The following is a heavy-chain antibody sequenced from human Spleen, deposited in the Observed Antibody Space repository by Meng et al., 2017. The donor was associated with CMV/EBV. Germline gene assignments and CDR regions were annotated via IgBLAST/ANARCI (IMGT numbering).Heavy chain of an antibody. J-gene: IGHJ5*02. CDR3: ARAAYYCSSTSCLRNWFDP. D-gene: IGHD2-2*01. CDR2: MNPNSGNT. Sequence: ASVKVSCKASGYTFTSYKINWVRQATGQGLEWMGWMNPNSGNTGYAQKFQGRVTMTRNTSISTAYMELSSLRSEDTAVYYCARAAYYCSSTSCLRNWFDPWGQGTLVTVSS. CDR1: GYTFTSYK. V-gene: IGHV1-8*01.